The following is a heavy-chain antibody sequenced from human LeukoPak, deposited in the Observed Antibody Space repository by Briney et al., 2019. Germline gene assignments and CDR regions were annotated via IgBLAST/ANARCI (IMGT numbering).Heavy chain of an antibody. CDR3: AKGPSVGYCSGGSCLRFDP. CDR1: GFTFSSYG. CDR2: IRYDGSNK. D-gene: IGHD2-15*01. J-gene: IGHJ5*02. V-gene: IGHV3-30*02. Sequence: PGGSLRLSCAASGFTFSSYGMHWVRQAPGKGLEWVAFIRYDGSNKYYADSVKGRFTISRDNSKNTLYLQMNSLRAEDTAVYYCAKGPSVGYCSGGSCLRFDPWGQGTLVTVSS.